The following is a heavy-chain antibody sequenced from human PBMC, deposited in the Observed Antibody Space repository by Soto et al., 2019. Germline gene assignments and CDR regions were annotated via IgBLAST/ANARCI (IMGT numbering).Heavy chain of an antibody. J-gene: IGHJ4*02. CDR3: AKDRKGSYCSGGTCDSFDY. Sequence: EVQLLESGGGLVQPGGSLRLSCAASGFTLGTYVMTWVRQAPGKGLEWVSAISGSGGSTNYADPVKGRFTISRDNTKNTLYLQMSSLRVEDTAVYYCAKDRKGSYCSGGTCDSFDYWGQGTLVTVPS. CDR1: GFTLGTYV. V-gene: IGHV3-23*01. CDR2: ISGSGGST. D-gene: IGHD2-15*01.